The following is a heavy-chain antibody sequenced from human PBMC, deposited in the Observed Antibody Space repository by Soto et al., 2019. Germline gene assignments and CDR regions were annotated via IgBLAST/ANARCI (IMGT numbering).Heavy chain of an antibody. V-gene: IGHV3-74*01. J-gene: IGHJ5*02. CDR2: INGDGRTT. Sequence: EVQLVESGGGVVPPGGSLRLSCAASGFTFSPYWMHWLRQAPGKGLMWVSRINGDGRTTSNADSVKGRFTISREEAKNALYLQMSRRRAEEAAVYYCARAAYGEYWFDPGGQGTLVTVSS. D-gene: IGHD4-17*01. CDR3: ARAAYGEYWFDP. CDR1: GFTFSPYW.